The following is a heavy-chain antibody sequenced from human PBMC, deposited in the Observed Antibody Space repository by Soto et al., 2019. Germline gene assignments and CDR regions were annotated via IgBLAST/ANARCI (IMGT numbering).Heavy chain of an antibody. J-gene: IGHJ6*02. CDR3: ARDRDNDYGGPGGGMDV. CDR2: IYSGGST. D-gene: IGHD4-17*01. V-gene: IGHV3-53*01. Sequence: PGGSLRLSCAASGFTVSSNYMSWVRQAPGKGLEWVSVIYSGGSTYYADSVKGRFTISRDNSKNTLYLQMNSLRAEDTAVYYCARDRDNDYGGPGGGMDVWGQGTTVTVSS. CDR1: GFTVSSNY.